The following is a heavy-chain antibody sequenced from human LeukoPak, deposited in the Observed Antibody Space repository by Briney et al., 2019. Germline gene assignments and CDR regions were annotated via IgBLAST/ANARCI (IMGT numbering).Heavy chain of an antibody. J-gene: IGHJ4*02. D-gene: IGHD1-26*01. Sequence: WASVKVSCKTSGYTFTGYYIHWVRQAPGQGLEWMGWINPNSGGTNYAQKSQGRVTMTRDTSISTAYMELSRLRSDDTAVYYCARNGGSYEPYFFDYWGQGTLVTVSS. CDR3: ARNGGSYEPYFFDY. CDR2: INPNSGGT. CDR1: GYTFTGYY. V-gene: IGHV1-2*02.